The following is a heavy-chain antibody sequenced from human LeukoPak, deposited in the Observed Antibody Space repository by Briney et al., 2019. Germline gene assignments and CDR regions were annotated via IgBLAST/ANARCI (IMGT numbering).Heavy chain of an antibody. J-gene: IGHJ4*02. Sequence: SETLSLTCTVSGGSISSYYWSWIRQPPGKGLEWIGYIYYSGSTSYNPSLKSRVTISVDTSKNQFSLKLSSVTAADTAVYYCARHFSSSYFDYWGQGTLVTVSS. CDR3: ARHFSSSYFDY. V-gene: IGHV4-59*08. CDR1: GGSISSYY. CDR2: IYYSGST. D-gene: IGHD6-13*01.